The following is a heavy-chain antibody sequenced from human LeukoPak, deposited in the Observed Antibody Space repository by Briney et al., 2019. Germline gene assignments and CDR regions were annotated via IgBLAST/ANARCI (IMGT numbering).Heavy chain of an antibody. J-gene: IGHJ6*03. CDR2: IYYSGST. Sequence: SETLSLTCTVSGGSISSYYWSWIRQPPGKGLEWIEYIYYSGSTNYNPSLKSRVTISVDTSKNQFSLKLSSVTAADTAVYYCARRGGFGMGNYYYYYYMDVWGKGTTVTVSS. V-gene: IGHV4-59*01. CDR3: ARRGGFGMGNYYYYYYMDV. CDR1: GGSISSYY. D-gene: IGHD3-3*01.